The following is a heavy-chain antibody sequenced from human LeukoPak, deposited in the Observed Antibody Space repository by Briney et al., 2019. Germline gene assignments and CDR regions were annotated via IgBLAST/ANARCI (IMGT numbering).Heavy chain of an antibody. J-gene: IGHJ4*02. D-gene: IGHD6-13*01. CDR3: ARIGEQQLAYDY. CDR1: GISLSTSGMR. V-gene: IGHV2-70*04. CDR2: IDWDDDK. Sequence: SGPALVKPTQTLTLTCTFSGISLSTSGMRVSWIRQPPGKALEWLARIDWDDDKFYSTSLKTRLTISKDTSKNQVVLTMTNMDPVDTATYYCARIGEQQLAYDYWGQGTLVTVSS.